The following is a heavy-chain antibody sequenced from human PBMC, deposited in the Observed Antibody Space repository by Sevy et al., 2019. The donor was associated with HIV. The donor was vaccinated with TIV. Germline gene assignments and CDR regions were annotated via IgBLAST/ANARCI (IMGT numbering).Heavy chain of an antibody. Sequence: GGSLRLSCAASGFTFSSYAMSWVRQAPGKGLEWVSGITGSGGSTYYADSVKGRFTISRDSSKNTLYLEMNSLRAEDTAVYYCAKGDGDYFTSAFDIWCQGTMVTVSS. CDR3: AKGDGDYFTSAFDI. CDR2: ITGSGGST. D-gene: IGHD4-17*01. CDR1: GFTFSSYA. J-gene: IGHJ3*02. V-gene: IGHV3-23*01.